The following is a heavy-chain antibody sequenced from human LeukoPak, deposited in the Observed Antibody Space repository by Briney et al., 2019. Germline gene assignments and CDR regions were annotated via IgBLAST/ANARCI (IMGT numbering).Heavy chain of an antibody. J-gene: IGHJ4*02. CDR2: ISSNSLYI. CDR1: GFTFSTYS. V-gene: IGHV3-21*01. D-gene: IGHD2-15*01. CDR3: ARDDLVVVAEAYFDY. Sequence: GSLRLSCAASGFTFSTYSMNWVRQAPGKGLEWVSSISSNSLYIYYADSVKGRFTISRDNAKNSLYLQMNSLRAEDTAVYYCARDDLVVVAEAYFDYWGQGTLVTVSS.